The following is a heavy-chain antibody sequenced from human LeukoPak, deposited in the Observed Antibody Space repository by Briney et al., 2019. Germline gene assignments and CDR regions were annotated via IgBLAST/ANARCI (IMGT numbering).Heavy chain of an antibody. CDR2: ISWDGGST. CDR3: AKASAVADSPYYYYYYMDV. Sequence: GGSLRLSCAASGFTFDDYAMHWVRQAPGKGLEWVSLISWDGGSTYYAGSVKGRFTISRDNSKNSLYLQMNSLRAEDTALYYCAKASAVADSPYYYYYYMDVWGKGTTVTVSS. J-gene: IGHJ6*03. V-gene: IGHV3-43D*03. D-gene: IGHD6-13*01. CDR1: GFTFDDYA.